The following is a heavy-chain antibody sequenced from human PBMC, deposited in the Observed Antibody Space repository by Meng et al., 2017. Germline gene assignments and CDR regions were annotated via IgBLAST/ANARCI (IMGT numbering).Heavy chain of an antibody. CDR2: INHSGST. D-gene: IGHD2-15*01. Sequence: SETLSLTCAVYGGSFSGYYWSWIRQPPGKGLEWIGEINHSGSTNYNPSLKSRVTISVDTSKNQFSLKLSSVTAADTAVYYCARRGPPWLYCSGGSCYPRPFDYWGQGTLVTVSS. CDR3: ARRGPPWLYCSGGSCYPRPFDY. CDR1: GGSFSGYY. J-gene: IGHJ4*02. V-gene: IGHV4-34*01.